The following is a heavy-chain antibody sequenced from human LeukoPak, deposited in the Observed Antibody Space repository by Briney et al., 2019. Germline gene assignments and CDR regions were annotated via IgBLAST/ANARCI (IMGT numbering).Heavy chain of an antibody. CDR2: IYAGGTT. V-gene: IGHV3-66*01. D-gene: IGHD4-23*01. Sequence: GGSLRLSCAASGFTISSNYMSWVRQAPGKGLEWVSVIYAGGTTYYADSVKGRFTISRDNSKNTLYLQMSILSAEDTAFYYCATFDYGGHPDAFDIWGQGTMVTVSS. CDR1: GFTISSNY. CDR3: ATFDYGGHPDAFDI. J-gene: IGHJ3*02.